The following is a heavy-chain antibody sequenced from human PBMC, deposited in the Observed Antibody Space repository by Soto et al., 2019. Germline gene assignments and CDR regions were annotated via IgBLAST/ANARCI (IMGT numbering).Heavy chain of an antibody. D-gene: IGHD5-12*01. V-gene: IGHV2-26*01. J-gene: IGHJ5*02. CDR1: GFSLSNPKMG. Sequence: SGPTLVNPTETLTLTCTVSGFSLSNPKMGVSWIRQPPGKALEWLAHIFPNDEKSYNTSLNSRLTISKDTSKSQVVLTMTNMDPVDTATYYCARVYDYDPWVDPWGQGTLVTVSS. CDR2: IFPNDEK. CDR3: ARVYDYDPWVDP.